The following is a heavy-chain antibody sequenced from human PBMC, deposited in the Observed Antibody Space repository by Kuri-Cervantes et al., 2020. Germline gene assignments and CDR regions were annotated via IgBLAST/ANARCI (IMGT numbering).Heavy chain of an antibody. J-gene: IGHJ4*02. Sequence: GESLKISCAASEFTFSNFAMSWVRQAPGKGLEWVSSISGNGSSTYFADSVKGRFTMSRDNSKYTVSLQMNSLRVGDTAVYYCVKVGDTGYYFDLWGQGTLVTVSS. CDR1: EFTFSNFA. D-gene: IGHD3-9*01. CDR2: ISGNGSST. CDR3: VKVGDTGYYFDL. V-gene: IGHV3-23*01.